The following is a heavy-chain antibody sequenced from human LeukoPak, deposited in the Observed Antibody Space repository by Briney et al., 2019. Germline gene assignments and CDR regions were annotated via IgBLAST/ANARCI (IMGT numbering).Heavy chain of an antibody. D-gene: IGHD2-15*01. CDR2: ISYDENNK. CDR1: GFTFSTFE. J-gene: IGHJ4*02. V-gene: IGHV3-30-3*01. CDR3: ARAPGGFDY. Sequence: GGSLRLSCAAPGFTFSTFEMHWVRQAPGKGLEWVAVISYDENNKYYTDSVKGRFTISRDNSKNTLYLHLTSLRPEDTAVYYCARAPGGFDYWGQGTLVTVSS.